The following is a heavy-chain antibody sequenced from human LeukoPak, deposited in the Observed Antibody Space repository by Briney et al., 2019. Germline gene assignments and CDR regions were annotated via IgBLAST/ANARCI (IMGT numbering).Heavy chain of an antibody. D-gene: IGHD3-16*02. CDR1: GFTFSSYS. CDR3: AREGQLRLGELSLYFGDYFGNWFDP. J-gene: IGHJ5*02. CDR2: ISSSSSTI. Sequence: GGSLRLSCAASGFTFSSYSMNWVRQAPGKGLEWVSYISSSSSTIYYADSVKGRFTISRDNAKNTLYLQMNSLRAEDTAVYYCAREGQLRLGELSLYFGDYFGNWFDPWGQGTLVTVSS. V-gene: IGHV3-48*04.